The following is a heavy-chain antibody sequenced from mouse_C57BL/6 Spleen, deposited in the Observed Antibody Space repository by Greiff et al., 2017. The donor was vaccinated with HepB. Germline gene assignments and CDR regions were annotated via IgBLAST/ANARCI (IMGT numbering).Heavy chain of an antibody. V-gene: IGHV2-5*01. CDR3: AKNYDGTGYYFDY. D-gene: IGHD2-12*01. Sequence: VQLQQSGPGLVQPSQSLSITCTVSGFSLTSYGVHWVRQSPGKGLEWLGVIWRGGSTDYNAAFMSRLSITKDNSKSQVFFKMNSLQADDTAIYYCAKNYDGTGYYFDYWGQGTTLTVSS. CDR2: IWRGGST. CDR1: GFSLTSYG. J-gene: IGHJ2*01.